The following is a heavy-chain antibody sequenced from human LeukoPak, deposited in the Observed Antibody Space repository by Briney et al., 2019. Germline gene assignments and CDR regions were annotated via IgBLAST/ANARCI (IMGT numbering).Heavy chain of an antibody. V-gene: IGHV1-69*05. D-gene: IGHD2-2*01. CDR2: IIPIFGTA. CDR3: ARGGSIGYCSSTSSHFRCYYYMDV. CDR1: GGTFSSYA. J-gene: IGHJ6*03. Sequence: GASVKVSCKASGGTFSSYAISWVRQAPGQGLEWMGGIIPIFGTANYAQKLQGRVTMTTDTSTSTAYMELRSLRSDDTAVYYCARGGSIGYCSSTSSHFRCYYYMDVWGKGTTVTVSS.